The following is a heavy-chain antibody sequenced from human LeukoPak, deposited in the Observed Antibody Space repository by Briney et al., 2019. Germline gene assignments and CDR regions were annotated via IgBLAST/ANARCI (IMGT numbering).Heavy chain of an antibody. J-gene: IGHJ4*02. CDR2: ISAYNGNT. CDR1: GYTFTSYG. V-gene: IGHV1-18*01. CDR3: ARDRPYCSGTSCLPQPFDY. Sequence: ASVKVSCKASGYTFTSYGISWVRQAPGQGLEWMGWISAYNGNTNYAQKLQGRVTMTTDTSTSTAYMELRSLRSDDTAVYYCARDRPYCSGTSCLPQPFDYWGQGTLVTVSS. D-gene: IGHD2-2*01.